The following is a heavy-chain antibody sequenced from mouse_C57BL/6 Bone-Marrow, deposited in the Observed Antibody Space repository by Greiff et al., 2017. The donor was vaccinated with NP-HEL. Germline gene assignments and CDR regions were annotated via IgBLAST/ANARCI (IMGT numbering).Heavy chain of an antibody. CDR3: TRDLLYDYDVGFAY. CDR1: GFTFSSYA. CDR2: ISSGGDYI. Sequence: DVMLVESGEGLVKPGGSLKLSCAASGFTFSSYAMSWVRQTPEKRLEWVAYISSGGDYIYYADTVKGRFTISRDNARNTLYLQMSSLKSEDTAMYYCTRDLLYDYDVGFAYWGQGTLVTVSA. J-gene: IGHJ3*01. D-gene: IGHD2-4*01. V-gene: IGHV5-9-1*02.